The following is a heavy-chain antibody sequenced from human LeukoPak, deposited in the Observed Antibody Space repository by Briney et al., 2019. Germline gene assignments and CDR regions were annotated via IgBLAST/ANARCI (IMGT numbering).Heavy chain of an antibody. CDR1: GGTLSSYA. D-gene: IGHD6-6*01. J-gene: IGHJ4*02. V-gene: IGHV1-69*05. Sequence: ASVKVSCKASGGTLSSYAISWVRQAPGQGLEWMGGIIPIFGTANYAQKFQGRVTITTDESTSTAYMELSSLRSEDTAVYYCASRVGYSSSSDLFDYWGQGTLVTVSS. CDR3: ASRVGYSSSSDLFDY. CDR2: IIPIFGTA.